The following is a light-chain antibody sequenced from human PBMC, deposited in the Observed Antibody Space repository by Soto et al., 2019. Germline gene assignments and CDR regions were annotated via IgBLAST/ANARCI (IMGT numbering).Light chain of an antibody. Sequence: DIQMTQSPSSLSASVGDRVTITCRASQGLRNGLGWYQQKPGKAPKRLIYATSSLQSGVPSRFSGSGSGTXXXXXXXSLXXEXXXXXXCXXHNSYPYTFGQGTKLEIK. CDR3: XXHNSYPYT. V-gene: IGKV1-17*01. J-gene: IGKJ2*01. CDR1: QGLRNG. CDR2: ATS.